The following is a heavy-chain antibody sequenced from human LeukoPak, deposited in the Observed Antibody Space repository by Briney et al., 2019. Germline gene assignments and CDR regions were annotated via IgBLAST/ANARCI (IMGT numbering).Heavy chain of an antibody. V-gene: IGHV4-61*02. D-gene: IGHD2-2*01. Sequence: SQTLSLTCTVSGGSISSGSYYWNWIRQPAGKGLEWTGRIYTSGSTNYNPSLKSRVTISVDTSKNQFSPKLSSVTAADTAVYYCARDVRNCSSTSCSYYFDYWGQGTLVTVSS. CDR3: ARDVRNCSSTSCSYYFDY. J-gene: IGHJ4*02. CDR2: IYTSGST. CDR1: GGSISSGSYY.